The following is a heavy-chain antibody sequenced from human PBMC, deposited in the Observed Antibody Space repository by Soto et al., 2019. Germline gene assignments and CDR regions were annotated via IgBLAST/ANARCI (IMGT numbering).Heavy chain of an antibody. Sequence: PGGSLRLSCSASGFTFSMFSMHWVRQAPGKGLEYVSGISSNGSNKYYADSVKGRFTISRDNSKNTLYLQMNSLRAEDTAVYYCARDLVYSSSWYRPYYFYCMDVWGQETTVTVSS. J-gene: IGHJ6*02. CDR2: ISSNGSNK. V-gene: IGHV3-64*04. D-gene: IGHD6-13*01. CDR1: GFTFSMFS. CDR3: ARDLVYSSSWYRPYYFYCMDV.